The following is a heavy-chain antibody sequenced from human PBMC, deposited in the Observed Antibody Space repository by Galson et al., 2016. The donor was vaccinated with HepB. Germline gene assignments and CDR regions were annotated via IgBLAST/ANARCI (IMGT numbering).Heavy chain of an antibody. D-gene: IGHD2-21*01. Sequence: QSGAEVKKPGESLKISCRGSGYSFSTHWVAWVRQMPGKGLEWMGIIYPGDSDTRYSPSFQGQVTISADQAISTAYLQWSSLKASDTAVYYCARHSLGRMWQSPFDYWGQGSLVTVSS. CDR2: IYPGDSDT. J-gene: IGHJ4*02. CDR3: ARHSLGRMWQSPFDY. V-gene: IGHV5-51*01. CDR1: GYSFSTHW.